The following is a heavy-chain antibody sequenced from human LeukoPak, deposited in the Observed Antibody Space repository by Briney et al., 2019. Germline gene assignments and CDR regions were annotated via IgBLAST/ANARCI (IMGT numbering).Heavy chain of an antibody. CDR3: ARDDSSGYYPSDY. CDR1: GFTFSSYA. D-gene: IGHD3-22*01. CDR2: ISGSGGST. J-gene: IGHJ4*02. Sequence: GGSLRLSCAASGFTFSSYAMSWVRQAPGKGLEWVSAISGSGGSTYYADSVKGRFTISRDNSKNTLYLQMNSLRAEDTAVYYCARDDSSGYYPSDYWGQGTLVTVSS. V-gene: IGHV3-23*01.